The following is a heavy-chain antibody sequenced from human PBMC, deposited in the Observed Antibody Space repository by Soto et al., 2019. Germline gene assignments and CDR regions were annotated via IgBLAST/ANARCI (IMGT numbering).Heavy chain of an antibody. CDR3: ARDSYQLPNYYYYYGMDV. CDR1: GYTFTIYG. CDR2: ISAYNGNT. J-gene: IGHJ6*02. Sequence: GASVKVSCKASGYTFTIYGISWVRQAPGQGLEWMGWISAYNGNTNYAQKLQGRVTMTTDTSTSTAYMELRSLRSDDTAVYYCARDSYQLPNYYYYYGMDVWGQGTTVTVSS. D-gene: IGHD2-2*01. V-gene: IGHV1-18*01.